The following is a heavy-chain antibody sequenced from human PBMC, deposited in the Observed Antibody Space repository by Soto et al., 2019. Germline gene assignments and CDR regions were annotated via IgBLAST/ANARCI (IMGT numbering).Heavy chain of an antibody. D-gene: IGHD2-2*01. J-gene: IGHJ3*02. Sequence: ASVTVYCKTSGYTFTGYYMHWVRQAPGQGLEWMGWINPNSGGTNYAQKFQGRVTMTRDTSISTAYMELSRLGSDDTAVYYCARLIVVVPAASPRGAFDIWGQGTIVTVSS. V-gene: IGHV1-2*02. CDR3: ARLIVVVPAASPRGAFDI. CDR2: INPNSGGT. CDR1: GYTFTGYY.